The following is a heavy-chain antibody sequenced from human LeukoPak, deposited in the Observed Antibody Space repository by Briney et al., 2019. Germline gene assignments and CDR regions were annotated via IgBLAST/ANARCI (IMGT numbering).Heavy chain of an antibody. CDR3: ARVIIVVVAANPGDY. V-gene: IGHV1-18*01. J-gene: IGHJ4*02. Sequence: ASVKVSCKASGYTFTSHGISWVRQAPGQGLEWMGWISAYNGNTIYAQKLQGRVTMTTDTSTSTAYMELRSLRSDDTAVYYCARVIIVVVAANPGDYWGQGTLVTVSS. CDR1: GYTFTSHG. D-gene: IGHD2-15*01. CDR2: ISAYNGNT.